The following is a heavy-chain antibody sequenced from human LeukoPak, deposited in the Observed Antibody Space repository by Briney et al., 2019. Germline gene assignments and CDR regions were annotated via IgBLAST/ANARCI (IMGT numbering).Heavy chain of an antibody. CDR1: GYTFTSYY. Sequence: ASVKVSCKASGYTFTSYYMHWVRQAPGQGLEWMGIINPSGGSTSYAQKFQGRVTMTRDTSTSTVYMELSSLRSEGTAVYYCARDPPEGYDSSGSLDYWGQGTLATVSS. V-gene: IGHV1-46*01. CDR2: INPSGGST. D-gene: IGHD3-22*01. CDR3: ARDPPEGYDSSGSLDY. J-gene: IGHJ4*02.